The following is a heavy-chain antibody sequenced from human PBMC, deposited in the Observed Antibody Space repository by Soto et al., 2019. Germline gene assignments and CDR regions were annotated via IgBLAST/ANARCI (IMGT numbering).Heavy chain of an antibody. V-gene: IGHV4-30-4*01. D-gene: IGHD3-9*01. Sequence: PSETLSLTCTVSGGSISSGDYYWSWIRQPPGKGLEWIGYIYYSGSTYYNPSLKSRVTISVDTSKNQFSLKLSSVTAADTAVYYCASGFDIPYYFDYWGQGTLVTVSS. CDR1: GGSISSGDYY. CDR3: ASGFDIPYYFDY. CDR2: IYYSGST. J-gene: IGHJ4*02.